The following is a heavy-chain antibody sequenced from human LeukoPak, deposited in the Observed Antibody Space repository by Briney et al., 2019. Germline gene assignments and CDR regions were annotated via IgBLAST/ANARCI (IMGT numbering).Heavy chain of an antibody. V-gene: IGHV3-33*01. Sequence: GGSLRLSCAASGFTFSSYGMHWVRQAPGKGLERVSIIWYDGSNKYYADSVKGRFTISRDNSKNTLYLQMNSLRAEDTAVYYCTRDPYDILIGYSPYFDYWGQGTLVTVSS. CDR1: GFTFSSYG. J-gene: IGHJ4*02. D-gene: IGHD3-9*01. CDR2: IWYDGSNK. CDR3: TRDPYDILIGYSPYFDY.